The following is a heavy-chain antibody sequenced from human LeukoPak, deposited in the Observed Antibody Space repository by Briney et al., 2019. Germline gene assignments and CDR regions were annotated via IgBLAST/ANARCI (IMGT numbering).Heavy chain of an antibody. CDR3: ARVDSGSLGGRDYYFDY. D-gene: IGHD1-14*01. J-gene: IGHJ4*02. CDR1: GGSISSGVYY. CDR2: IYYSGST. V-gene: IGHV4-31*03. Sequence: SETLSLTCTVSGGSISSGVYYWTWIRQHPGKGLEWIGFIYYSGSTNYNPSFKSRVTISVATSKNQFSLKLSSVTAADTAVYYCARVDSGSLGGRDYYFDYWGQGTLVTVSS.